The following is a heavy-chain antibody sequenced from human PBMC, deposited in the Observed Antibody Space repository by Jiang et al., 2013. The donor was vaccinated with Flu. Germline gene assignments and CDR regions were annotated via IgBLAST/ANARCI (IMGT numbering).Heavy chain of an antibody. CDR1: GFTFNNYW. Sequence: LLESGGGLVQPGGSLRLSCAASGFTFNNYWMSWVRQAPGKGLEWVANIKQDGSEKYYVDSVKGRFTISRDNAKNSLYLQMNSLRAEDTAVYYCASVYYGMDVWGQGTTVTVSS. CDR2: IKQDGSEK. CDR3: ASVYYGMDV. J-gene: IGHJ6*02. V-gene: IGHV3-7*03.